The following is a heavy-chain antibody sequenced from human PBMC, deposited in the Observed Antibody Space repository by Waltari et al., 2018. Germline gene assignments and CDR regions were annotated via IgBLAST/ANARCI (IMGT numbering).Heavy chain of an antibody. CDR2: ISHDGGNI. CDR3: TRDSRGAFDGDMDV. Sequence: QVQMVESGGGVVQPGRSLRISCAATAFTFSSYAMHWVRQAPGKGLEWLAVISHDGGNIYYAESVKGRFTLSRDNSRNILYLQMSSLRGDDTALYYCTRDSRGAFDGDMDVWGQGIKVTVSS. V-gene: IGHV3-30-3*01. D-gene: IGHD3-10*01. J-gene: IGHJ6*02. CDR1: AFTFSSYA.